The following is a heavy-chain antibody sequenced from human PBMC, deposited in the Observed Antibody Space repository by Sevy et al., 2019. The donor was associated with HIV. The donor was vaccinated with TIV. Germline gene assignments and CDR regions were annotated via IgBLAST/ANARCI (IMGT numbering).Heavy chain of an antibody. CDR3: ARGGDYYYSSGGPNDALDI. CDR2: IYYSGST. D-gene: IGHD3-22*01. CDR1: GGSISSYY. V-gene: IGHV4-59*01. J-gene: IGHJ3*02. Sequence: SETLSLTCTVSGGSISSYYWRWIRPPPGKGLAWIGYIYYSGSTNYNHSLKSRVTISVDTSKNQFSLTLSSVTAADTAVDYCARGGDYYYSSGGPNDALDIWGQGTMVTVSS.